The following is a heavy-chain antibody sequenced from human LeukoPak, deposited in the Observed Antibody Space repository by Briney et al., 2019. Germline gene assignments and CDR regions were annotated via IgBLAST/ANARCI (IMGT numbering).Heavy chain of an antibody. D-gene: IGHD5-24*01. V-gene: IGHV3-23*01. CDR1: EFIFSVYA. CDR2: IRGSGGNT. CDR3: AKVSACGFNYFLDS. J-gene: IGHJ4*02. Sequence: GASLRLSCTASEFIFSVYAMTWVRQAPGKGLEWVSTIRGSGGNTFYEDSVKGRFTISRDNSKNTLYLQMDNLRGEDTVVYYYAKVSACGFNYFLDSWGEKTLVTVSS.